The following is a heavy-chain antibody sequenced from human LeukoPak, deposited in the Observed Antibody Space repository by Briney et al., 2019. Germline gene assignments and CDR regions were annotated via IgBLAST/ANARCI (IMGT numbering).Heavy chain of an antibody. CDR3: ARDYDFWSGYADY. CDR2: ISSSSSYI. V-gene: IGHV3-21*01. J-gene: IGHJ4*02. CDR1: GFTFSSDS. Sequence: GGSLRLSCAAYGFTFSSDSMNWVRQAPGKGLEWVSSISSSSSYIYYADSVKGRFTISRDDAKNSLYLQMNSLRAEDTAVYYCARDYDFWSGYADYWGQGTLVTVSS. D-gene: IGHD3-3*01.